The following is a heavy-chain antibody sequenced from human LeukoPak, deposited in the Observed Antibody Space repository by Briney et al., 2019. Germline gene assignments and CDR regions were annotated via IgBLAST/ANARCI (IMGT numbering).Heavy chain of an antibody. D-gene: IGHD3-22*01. Sequence: PAGTLRLSCAASGFTFSNAWMSWVRQPPGKGLEWVSTLGGRGVLTYYADSVRGRFTVSRDNSKNTLYLQMNSLRAEDTAVYYCARRDVSGYYALDSWGQGFLVTVSS. J-gene: IGHJ4*02. CDR1: GFTFSNAW. CDR2: LGGRGVLT. V-gene: IGHV3-23*01. CDR3: ARRDVSGYYALDS.